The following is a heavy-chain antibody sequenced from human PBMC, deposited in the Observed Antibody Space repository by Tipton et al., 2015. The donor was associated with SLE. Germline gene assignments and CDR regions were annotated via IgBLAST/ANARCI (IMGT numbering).Heavy chain of an antibody. CDR1: GFTFSIYA. CDR3: AREGDWNYVGPFDY. V-gene: IGHV3-30*04. Sequence: PLRLSCAASGFTFSIYAMHWVRQPPGKGLEWVAVISYDGSNKYYADSVKGRFTISRDNSKNTLYLQMNSLRAEDTAVYYCAREGDWNYVGPFDYWGQGTLVTVSS. CDR2: ISYDGSNK. J-gene: IGHJ4*02. D-gene: IGHD1-7*01.